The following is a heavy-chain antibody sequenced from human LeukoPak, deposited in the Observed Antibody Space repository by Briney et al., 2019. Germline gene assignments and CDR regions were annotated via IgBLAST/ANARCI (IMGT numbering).Heavy chain of an antibody. CDR3: ARGYSSSWYYFDY. J-gene: IGHJ4*02. CDR2: IYYSGST. V-gene: IGHV4-59*01. Sequence: SETLPLTCTVSGGSISTYYWSWIRQPPGKGLEWIGYIYYSGSTNYNPSLKSRVTLSVDTSKNQFSLKMSSVTAADTAVYYCARGYSSSWYYFDYWGQGTLVTVSS. D-gene: IGHD6-13*01. CDR1: GGSISTYY.